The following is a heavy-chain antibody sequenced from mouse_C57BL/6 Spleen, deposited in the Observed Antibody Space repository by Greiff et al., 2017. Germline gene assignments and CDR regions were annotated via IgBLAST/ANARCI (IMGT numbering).Heavy chain of an antibody. Sequence: QVQLQQSGPELVKPGASVKISCKASGYSFTSYYIHWVKQRPGQGLEWIGWIYPGSGNTKYNEKFKGKATLTADTSSSTAYMQLSSLTSEDSAVXYCARADYYGSSITGYWGQGTLVTVSA. CDR2: IYPGSGNT. V-gene: IGHV1-66*01. D-gene: IGHD1-1*01. CDR3: ARADYYGSSITGY. CDR1: GYSFTSYY. J-gene: IGHJ3*01.